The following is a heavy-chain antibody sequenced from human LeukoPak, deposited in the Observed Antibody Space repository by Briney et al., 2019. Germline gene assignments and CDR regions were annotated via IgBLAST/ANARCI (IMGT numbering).Heavy chain of an antibody. D-gene: IGHD1-26*01. CDR2: ISSSGFNT. J-gene: IGHJ4*02. Sequence: GGSLRLSCAASGFTFSDHYMSWIRQAPGKGLEWVSHISSSGFNTYYADSARGRFTISRDNPRKSLYLQMNSLRAEDTAVYYCARDSTSWGFDYWGQGTLVTVSS. CDR3: ARDSTSWGFDY. V-gene: IGHV3-11*04. CDR1: GFTFSDHY.